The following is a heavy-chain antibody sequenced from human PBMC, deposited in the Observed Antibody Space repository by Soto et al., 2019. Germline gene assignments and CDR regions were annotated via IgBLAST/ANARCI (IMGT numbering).Heavy chain of an antibody. D-gene: IGHD2-21*02. CDR3: ARLGNCGGDCYSSWFDP. CDR2: IIPILGIA. Sequence: QVQLVQSGAEVKKPGSSVKVSCKASGGTFSSYTISWVRQAPGQGLEWMGRIIPILGIANYAQKFQGRVTITADKSXSXXYMELSSLRSEDTAVYYCARLGNCGGDCYSSWFDPWGQGTLVTVSS. J-gene: IGHJ5*02. CDR1: GGTFSSYT. V-gene: IGHV1-69*02.